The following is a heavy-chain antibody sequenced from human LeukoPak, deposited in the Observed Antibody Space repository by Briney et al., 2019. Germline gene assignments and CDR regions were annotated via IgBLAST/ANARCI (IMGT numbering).Heavy chain of an antibody. CDR2: IGTAGDT. CDR1: GFTFSSYD. J-gene: IGHJ4*02. Sequence: GGSLRLSCAASGFTFSSYDMHWVRQATGKGLEWVSAIGTAGDTYYPGSVKGRLTISRENAKNSLYLQMNSLRAGDTAVYYCARASIAAAGTWGFDYWGQGTLVTVSS. CDR3: ARASIAAAGTWGFDY. D-gene: IGHD6-13*01. V-gene: IGHV3-13*01.